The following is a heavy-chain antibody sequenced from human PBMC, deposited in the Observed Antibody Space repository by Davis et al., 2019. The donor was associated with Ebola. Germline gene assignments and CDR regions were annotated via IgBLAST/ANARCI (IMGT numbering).Heavy chain of an antibody. D-gene: IGHD3-10*01. CDR3: ARDGLWFGELFRSPMNDY. Sequence: GGSLRLSCAASGFTFSSYGMHWVRQAPGKGLEWVAVISYDGSNKYYADSVKGRFTISRDNAKNSLYLQMNSLRAEDTAVYYCARDGLWFGELFRSPMNDYWGQGTLVTVSS. V-gene: IGHV3-30*03. CDR2: ISYDGSNK. CDR1: GFTFSSYG. J-gene: IGHJ4*02.